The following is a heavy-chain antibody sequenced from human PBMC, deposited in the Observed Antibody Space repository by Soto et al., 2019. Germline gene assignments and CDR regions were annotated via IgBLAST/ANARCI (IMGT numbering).Heavy chain of an antibody. CDR1: GFTFSSYS. CDR2: ISSSSSYI. D-gene: IGHD5-12*01. CDR3: ARAVRPGYGLDY. Sequence: GGSLRLSCAASGFTFSSYSMNWVRQAPGKGLEWVSSISSSSSYIYYADSVKGRFTISRDNAKNSLYLQMNSLRAEDTAVYYCARAVRPGYGLDYWGQGTLVTVSS. V-gene: IGHV3-21*01. J-gene: IGHJ4*02.